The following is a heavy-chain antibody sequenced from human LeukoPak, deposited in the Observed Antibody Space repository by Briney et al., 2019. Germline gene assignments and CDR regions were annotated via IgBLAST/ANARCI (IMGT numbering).Heavy chain of an antibody. Sequence: GGSLRLSCAASGFTCSAYGMHLVREGPGKRTERVAVIWYDGSNKYYADSVKGRFTISRDNSKNTLYLQMNRLRAEDTAVYYCARDWGEGYFSMAFDIWGQGTMVTVSS. CDR3: ARDWGEGYFSMAFDI. CDR2: IWYDGSNK. CDR1: GFTCSAYG. V-gene: IGHV3-33*01. D-gene: IGHD3-16*01. J-gene: IGHJ3*02.